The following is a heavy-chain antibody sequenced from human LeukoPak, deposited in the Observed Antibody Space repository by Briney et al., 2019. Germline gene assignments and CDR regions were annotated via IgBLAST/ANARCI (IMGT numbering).Heavy chain of an antibody. D-gene: IGHD6-13*01. CDR1: GYTFTNYY. CDR2: INPNTGGT. J-gene: IGHJ5*02. Sequence: ASVKVSCKASGYTFTNYYMHWVRQAPGQGLEWMGRINPNTGGTDYAQKFQGRVTMTRDTSITTAYMELSRLTSDDTAIYYCAKVPPSITAAGNWLGPWGQGALVTVSS. V-gene: IGHV1-2*06. CDR3: AKVPPSITAAGNWLGP.